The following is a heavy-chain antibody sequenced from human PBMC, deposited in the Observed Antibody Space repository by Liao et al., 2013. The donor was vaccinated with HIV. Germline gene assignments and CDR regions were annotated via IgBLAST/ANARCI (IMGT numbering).Heavy chain of an antibody. CDR3: ATDVAGRGGAFDI. CDR2: IYYSGST. Sequence: QVQLQESGPGLVKPSETLSLTCTVSGGSISSYYWSWIRQPPGKGLEWIGYIYYSGSTNYNPSLKSRVTISVDTSKNQFSLKLRSLTAADTAVYFCATDVAGRGGAFDIWGRGRLVTVSS. D-gene: IGHD3-16*01. V-gene: IGHV4-59*08. CDR1: GGSISSYY. J-gene: IGHJ3*02.